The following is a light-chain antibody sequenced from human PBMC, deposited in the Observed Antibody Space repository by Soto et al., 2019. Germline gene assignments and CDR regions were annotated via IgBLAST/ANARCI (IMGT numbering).Light chain of an antibody. Sequence: EVVMRQSPPTLSVSPGEGATLCCRASQGIGATLAWYQHKPGQTPRLLIYDTSTRATGVPTRFSGSRSGAEFTLTINSLQYEDFAVYYCQPYNNWPLTFGGGTKVDIK. CDR3: QPYNNWPLT. V-gene: IGKV3-15*01. CDR1: QGIGAT. J-gene: IGKJ4*01. CDR2: DTS.